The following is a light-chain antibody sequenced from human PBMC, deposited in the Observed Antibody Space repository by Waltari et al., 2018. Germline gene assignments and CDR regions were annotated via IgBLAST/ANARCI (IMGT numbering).Light chain of an antibody. CDR3: TSYTTTKTVV. J-gene: IGLJ2*01. V-gene: IGLV2-14*01. CDR2: DVA. Sequence: QSALTQPASVSGSPGQSITISCTGTSSDIGGYNYVSWYQQHPGKSPKLMIYDVARWPSGVSNRFSVSRSGNTASLTISGLQAEDEADYYCTSYTTTKTVVFGGGTKVTVL. CDR1: SSDIGGYNY.